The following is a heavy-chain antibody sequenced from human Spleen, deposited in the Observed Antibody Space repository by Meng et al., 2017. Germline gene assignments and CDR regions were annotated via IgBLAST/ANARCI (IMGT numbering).Heavy chain of an antibody. CDR1: GGSFGIYY. V-gene: IGHV4-59*01. J-gene: IGHJ4*02. CDR2: IYYSGST. Sequence: PSDTMLSTCRVYGGSFGIYYWSWIRKPPGKGLEWIGYIYYSGSTNYNPSLKSRVTISVDTSKNQFSLKLSSVTAADTAVYYCARLAGGYCSGGSCYAASPFDYWGQGTLVTVSS. CDR3: ARLAGGYCSGGSCYAASPFDY. D-gene: IGHD2-15*01.